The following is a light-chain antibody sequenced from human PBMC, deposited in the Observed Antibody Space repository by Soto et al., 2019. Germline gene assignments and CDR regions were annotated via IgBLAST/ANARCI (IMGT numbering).Light chain of an antibody. CDR3: QQYYSTPRT. V-gene: IGKV4-1*01. Sequence: DIVMTQSPESLAVSLGERATINCKTSKSVLYTSKNKNYLGWYQQKAGQPPKLLIYWASTRESGVPDRFSGSGSGTDFTLTVSSLQAEDVAVYYCQQYYSTPRTFGQGTKLEIK. CDR1: KSVLYTSKNKNY. CDR2: WAS. J-gene: IGKJ2*01.